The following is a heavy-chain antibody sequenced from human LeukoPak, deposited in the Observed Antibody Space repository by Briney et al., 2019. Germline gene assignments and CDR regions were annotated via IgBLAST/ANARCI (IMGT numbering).Heavy chain of an antibody. CDR2: IYHSGST. Sequence: SETLSLTCAVSGYSISSGYYWGWIRQPPGKGLEWIGSIYHSGSTYYNPSLKSRVTISVDTSKNQFSLKLSSVTAADTAVYYCARVSQQLVRGGFDYWGPGTLVTVSS. D-gene: IGHD6-13*01. CDR3: ARVSQQLVRGGFDY. CDR1: GYSISSGYY. V-gene: IGHV4-38-2*01. J-gene: IGHJ4*02.